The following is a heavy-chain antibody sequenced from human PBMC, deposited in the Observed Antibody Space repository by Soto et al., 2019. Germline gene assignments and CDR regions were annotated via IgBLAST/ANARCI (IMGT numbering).Heavy chain of an antibody. CDR1: GLDFTPAG. Sequence: QVVESGGGLVTPGESISLSCVGSGLDFTPAGLHWVGQPQGTGLEWVGRIKSKGSGGTTDYSAPVKGRFTISRDDSKNTVYLQMNSLKSEDTAVYFCSKQRGPSGYSYYGLEVWGQGITVTVTS. CDR2: IKSKGSGGTT. D-gene: IGHD2-15*01. V-gene: IGHV3-15*07. CDR3: SKQRGPSGYSYYGLEV. J-gene: IGHJ6*01.